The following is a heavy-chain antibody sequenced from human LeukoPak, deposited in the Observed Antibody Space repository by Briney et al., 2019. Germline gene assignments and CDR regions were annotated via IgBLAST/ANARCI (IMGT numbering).Heavy chain of an antibody. CDR2: IYYSGST. V-gene: IGHV4-59*01. D-gene: IGHD2-15*01. CDR3: ARDRRSGGSCPTQNAFDI. Sequence: SETLSLTCTVSGGSISSYYWSWIRQPPGKGLEWIGYIYYSGSTNYNPSLKSRVTISVDTSKNQFSLKLSSVTAADTAVYYCARDRRSGGSCPTQNAFDIWGQGTMVTVSS. CDR1: GGSISSYY. J-gene: IGHJ3*02.